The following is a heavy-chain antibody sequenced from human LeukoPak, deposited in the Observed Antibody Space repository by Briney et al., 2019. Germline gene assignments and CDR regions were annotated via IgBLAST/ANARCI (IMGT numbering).Heavy chain of an antibody. CDR3: ARESGNGEQWLGY. D-gene: IGHD6-19*01. Sequence: GGSLRLSCAASGFTVSSNYMSWVRQAPGKGLEWVSVIYSGVSTYYADSVKGRFTISTDNSKNTPYLLINILRSEATAVYYCARESGNGEQWLGYWGQGTLVTVSS. CDR2: IYSGVST. V-gene: IGHV3-53*01. J-gene: IGHJ4*02. CDR1: GFTVSSNY.